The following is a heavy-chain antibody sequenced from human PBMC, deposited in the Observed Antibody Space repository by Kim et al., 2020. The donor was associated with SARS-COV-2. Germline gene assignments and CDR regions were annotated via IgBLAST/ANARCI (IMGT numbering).Heavy chain of an antibody. CDR3: ARGSGSGSLDP. D-gene: IGHD3-10*01. J-gene: IGHJ5*02. V-gene: IGHV1-3*01. CDR1: GYTFTSYT. CDR2: IAAGNGNI. Sequence: ASVKVSCKASGYTFTSYTMHRVRQAPGQRLEWLGWIAAGNGNIRFAQNFQGRLIISRDTSTTTAYMELSSLRPEDTAVYYCARGSGSGSLDPWGQGALVTVSS.